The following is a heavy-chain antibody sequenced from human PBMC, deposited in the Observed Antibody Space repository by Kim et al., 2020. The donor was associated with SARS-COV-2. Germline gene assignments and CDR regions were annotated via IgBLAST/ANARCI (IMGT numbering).Heavy chain of an antibody. CDR2: IYYSGST. V-gene: IGHV4-59*13. CDR3: ARGDGSGSYYDYSFDY. D-gene: IGHD3-10*01. J-gene: IGHJ4*02. Sequence: SETLSLTCTVSGGSISSYYWSWIRQPPGKGLEWIGYIYYSGSTNYNPSLKSRVTISVDTSKNQFSLKLSSVTAADTAVYYCARGDGSGSYYDYSFDYWGQGTLVPIPS. CDR1: GGSISSYY.